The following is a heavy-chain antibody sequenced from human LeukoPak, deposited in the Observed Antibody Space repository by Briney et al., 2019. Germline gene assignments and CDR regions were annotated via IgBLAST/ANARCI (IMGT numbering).Heavy chain of an antibody. CDR2: MYYNGGT. CDR1: GGSIISYF. J-gene: IGHJ6*02. Sequence: SETLCLTCTVSGGSIISYFWTWIRQPPGKGLEWIGYMYYNGGTYYNPSLKSRVTISIDTFKNQFSLKLTSVTAADSAAYYCARLDRGSSGWSVMDVWGQGTTVIVSS. V-gene: IGHV4-59*01. CDR3: ARLDRGSSGWSVMDV. D-gene: IGHD6-19*01.